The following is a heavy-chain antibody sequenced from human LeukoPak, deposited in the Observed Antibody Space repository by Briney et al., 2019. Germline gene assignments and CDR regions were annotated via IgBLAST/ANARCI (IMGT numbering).Heavy chain of an antibody. D-gene: IGHD4-17*01. V-gene: IGHV1-18*01. Sequence: ASVKVSCKTSGDTFTNYGISWVRHAPGQGLEWMGWISAYNGNTNYEQKFQGRVTMTTDTMTTDTSTSTAYMELRSLRSDDTAVYYCARATSGTVTNFDYWGQGTLVTVSS. J-gene: IGHJ4*02. CDR2: ISAYNGNT. CDR3: ARATSGTVTNFDY. CDR1: GDTFTNYG.